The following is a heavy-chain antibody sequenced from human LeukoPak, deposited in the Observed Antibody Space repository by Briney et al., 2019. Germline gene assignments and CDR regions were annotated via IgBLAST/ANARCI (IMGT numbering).Heavy chain of an antibody. CDR1: GGSISSYY. CDR3: ARVIPAAMDASGWYDY. D-gene: IGHD2-2*01. J-gene: IGHJ4*02. V-gene: IGHV4-59*01. CDR2: IYYSGST. Sequence: SETLSLTCTVSGGSISSYYWSWIRQPPGKGLEWIGYIYYSGSTNYNPSLKSRVTISVDTSKDQFSLKLSSVTAADTAVYYCARVIPAAMDASGWYDYWGQGTLVTVSS.